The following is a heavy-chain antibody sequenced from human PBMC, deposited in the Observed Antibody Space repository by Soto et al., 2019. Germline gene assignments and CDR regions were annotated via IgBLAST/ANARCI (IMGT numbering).Heavy chain of an antibody. Sequence: SETLSLTCTVSGGSISSYYWSWIRQPLGKRLEWLGYIYSSGSTKYNPSLESRVTISLDTSQNQFSLQLSSVTAADTAVYFCARGRYCLTGRCFPNWFDSWGQGALVTVSS. V-gene: IGHV4-59*08. CDR3: ARGRYCLTGRCFPNWFDS. J-gene: IGHJ5*01. CDR2: IYSSGST. D-gene: IGHD2-15*01. CDR1: GGSISSYY.